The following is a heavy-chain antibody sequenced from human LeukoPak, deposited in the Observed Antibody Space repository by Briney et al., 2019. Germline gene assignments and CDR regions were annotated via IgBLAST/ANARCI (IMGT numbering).Heavy chain of an antibody. Sequence: GGSLRLSCAASTFTFSSYSMNWVRQAPGKGLEWVSSISSGSSFIYYADSVKGRFTISRDNAKNSLYLQMNSLRAEDTAVYYCARDLVAYYYYYMDVWGKGTTVTISS. V-gene: IGHV3-21*04. CDR2: ISSGSSFI. CDR3: ARDLVAYYYYYMDV. CDR1: TFTFSSYS. J-gene: IGHJ6*03.